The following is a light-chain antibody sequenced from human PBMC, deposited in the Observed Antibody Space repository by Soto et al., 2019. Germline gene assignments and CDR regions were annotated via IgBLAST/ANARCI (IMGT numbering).Light chain of an antibody. V-gene: IGLV2-14*01. CDR2: EVS. CDR3: SSYRRASTLYVI. CDR1: SNDVGGYNY. Sequence: QSALTQPASVSGSPGQSITISCTGTSNDVGGYNYVSWYQHYPGKAPKLIISEVSHRPSGVSNRFSGSKSGNTASLTISGLQAEDEADYYCSSYRRASTLYVIFGGGTKLIVL. J-gene: IGLJ2*01.